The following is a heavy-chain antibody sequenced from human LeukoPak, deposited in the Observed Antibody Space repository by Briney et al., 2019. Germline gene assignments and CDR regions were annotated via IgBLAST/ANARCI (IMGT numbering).Heavy chain of an antibody. CDR3: ARGRETYGSRPRHFDY. V-gene: IGHV3-53*04. CDR1: GLTFSSYC. D-gene: IGHD3-22*01. J-gene: IGHJ4*02. Sequence: GGSLRLSCAASGLTFSSYCMRWVRQAPGKGLEWVSVIYSGGSTYYADSVKGRFTISRHNSKNALYLQMNSLRAEDPAVYYCARGRETYGSRPRHFDYWGQGTLVTVSS. CDR2: IYSGGST.